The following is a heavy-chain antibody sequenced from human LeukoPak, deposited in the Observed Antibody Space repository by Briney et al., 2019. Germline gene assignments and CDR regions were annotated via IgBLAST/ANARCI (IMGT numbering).Heavy chain of an antibody. CDR3: ATTAIAVADFDY. V-gene: IGHV1-24*01. D-gene: IGHD6-19*01. CDR2: FDPEDGET. Sequence: ASVKVSSKVSGYTLTELSMHWVRQAPGKGLEWMGGFDPEDGETIYAQKFQGRVTMTEDTSTDTAYMELSSLRSEDTAVYYCATTAIAVADFDYWGQGTLVTVSS. J-gene: IGHJ4*02. CDR1: GYTLTELS.